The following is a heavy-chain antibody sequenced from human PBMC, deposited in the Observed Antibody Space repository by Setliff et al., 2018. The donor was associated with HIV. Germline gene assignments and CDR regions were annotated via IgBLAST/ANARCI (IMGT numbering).Heavy chain of an antibody. V-gene: IGHV4-59*02. CDR3: APGEGVASTYYHD. CDR1: DDSVSTFY. D-gene: IGHD3-3*01. CDR2: THHTGST. J-gene: IGHJ4*01. Sequence: SETLSLTCTVSDDSVSTFYWNWIWQPPGKGLEWIGFTHHTGSTVSNPSLKSRVTILMDLSRNQLSLHLASVTTADTAVYFCAPGEGVASTYYHDWGQGTQVTVSS.